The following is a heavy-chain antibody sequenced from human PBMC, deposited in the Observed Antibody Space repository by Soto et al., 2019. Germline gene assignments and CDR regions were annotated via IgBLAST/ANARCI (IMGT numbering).Heavy chain of an antibody. CDR3: AKDLGAARPDAFDI. D-gene: IGHD6-6*01. V-gene: IGHV4-61*01. J-gene: IGHJ3*02. CDR1: GDSVSRGTYY. CDR2: SFYTGST. Sequence: PPETLSLTCSVSGDSVSRGTYYSSWIRQRPGKGLEWIGYSFYTGSTNYNPSLKSRVTMSIDTSKNQFSLKLNSVTAADTAVYYCAKDLGAARPDAFDIWGQGTMVTVSS.